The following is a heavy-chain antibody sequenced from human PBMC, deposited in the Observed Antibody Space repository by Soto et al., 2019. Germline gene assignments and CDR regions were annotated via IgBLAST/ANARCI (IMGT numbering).Heavy chain of an antibody. J-gene: IGHJ6*02. V-gene: IGHV3-33*06. CDR2: IWYDGSNK. CDR1: GFTFSSYG. D-gene: IGHD2-2*01. Sequence: GGSLRLSCAASGFTFSSYGMHWVRQAPGKGLEWVAVIWYDGSNKYYADSVKGRFTISRGNSKNTLYLQMNSLRAEDTAVYYCAKAYCSSTSCRLRLGYYYYYGMDVWGQGTTVTVSS. CDR3: AKAYCSSTSCRLRLGYYYYYGMDV.